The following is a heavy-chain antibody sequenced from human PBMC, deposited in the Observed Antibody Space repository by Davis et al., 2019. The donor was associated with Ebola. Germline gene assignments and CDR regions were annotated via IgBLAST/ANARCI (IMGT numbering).Heavy chain of an antibody. Sequence: GESLKISCAASGFTFTNYAMSWVRQAPGKGLEWVSSVSGGGDYTYDTDSVKGRFTISRDNSNNTLYLQMHSLRAEDTAVYYCAKTLYYDTYGHNFDYWGQGSLVTVSS. CDR1: GFTFTNYA. V-gene: IGHV3-23*01. CDR3: AKTLYYDTYGHNFDY. CDR2: VSGGGDYT. J-gene: IGHJ4*02. D-gene: IGHD3-22*01.